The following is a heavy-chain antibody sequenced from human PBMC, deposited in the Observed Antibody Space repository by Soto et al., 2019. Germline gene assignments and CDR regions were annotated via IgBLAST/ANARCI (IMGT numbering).Heavy chain of an antibody. CDR2: INHSGST. Sequence: SETLSLTCAVYGGSFSGYYWSWIRQPPGKGLEWIGEINHSGSTNYNPSLKSRVTISVDTSKNQFSLKLSSVTAADTAVYYCARGLGDYYDSSGYYSYFDYWGQGTLVTVSS. CDR3: ARGLGDYYDSSGYYSYFDY. CDR1: GGSFSGYY. V-gene: IGHV4-34*01. J-gene: IGHJ4*02. D-gene: IGHD3-22*01.